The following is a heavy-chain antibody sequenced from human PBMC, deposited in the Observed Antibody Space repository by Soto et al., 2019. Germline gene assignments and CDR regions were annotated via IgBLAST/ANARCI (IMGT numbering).Heavy chain of an antibody. D-gene: IGHD3-10*01. Sequence: QVQLQESGPGRVKPSETLSLTCTASGGSISPYYWSWIRQPPGEGMEWLGYIYYSGYTNYNPSLKSRLTISVDTSKNQFSLRMSSVPAADTAVYFCARLIRDASGSYRLDYWGRGTLVTVSS. J-gene: IGHJ4*02. CDR1: GGSISPYY. CDR2: IYYSGYT. CDR3: ARLIRDASGSYRLDY. V-gene: IGHV4-59*08.